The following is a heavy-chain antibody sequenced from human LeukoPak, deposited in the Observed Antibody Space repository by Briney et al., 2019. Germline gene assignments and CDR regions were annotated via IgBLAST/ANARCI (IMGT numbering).Heavy chain of an antibody. J-gene: IGHJ4*02. Sequence: GGSLRLSCAASGFTFSSYWMSWVRQAPGKGLEWVANIKKDGSEKYYVDSVKGRFTISRDNAKTSLYLQMNSLRAEDTAVYYCARHLSGVAGYTYGRGIDYWGQGTLVTVSS. D-gene: IGHD5-18*01. V-gene: IGHV3-7*01. CDR2: IKKDGSEK. CDR3: ARHLSGVAGYTYGRGIDY. CDR1: GFTFSSYW.